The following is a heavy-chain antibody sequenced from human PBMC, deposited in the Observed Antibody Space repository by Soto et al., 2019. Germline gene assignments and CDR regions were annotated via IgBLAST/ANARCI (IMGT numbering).Heavy chain of an antibody. CDR2: IWYDGSNK. CDR1: GFTFSSYG. CDR3: ARDFRYSGYDHFDY. V-gene: IGHV3-33*01. J-gene: IGHJ4*02. Sequence: GGSLRLSCAASGFTFSSYGMHWVRQAPGKGLEWVAVIWYDGSNKYYADSVKGRFTISRDNSKNTLYLQMNSLRAEDTAVYYCARDFRYSGYDHFDYWGQGTLVTVSS. D-gene: IGHD5-12*01.